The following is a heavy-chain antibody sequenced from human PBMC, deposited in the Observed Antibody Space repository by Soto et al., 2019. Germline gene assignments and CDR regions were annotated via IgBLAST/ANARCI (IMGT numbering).Heavy chain of an antibody. CDR2: IKQDGSEK. CDR1: GFTFSSCW. CDR3: ARDLKLRYFDGYMDV. V-gene: IGHV3-7*01. J-gene: IGHJ6*03. Sequence: HPGGSLRLSCAASGFTFSSCWMSWVRQAPGKGLEWVANIKQDGSEKYYVDSVKGRFTISRDNAKNSLYLQMNSLRAEDTAVYYCARDLKLRYFDGYMDVWGKGTTVTVSS. D-gene: IGHD3-9*01.